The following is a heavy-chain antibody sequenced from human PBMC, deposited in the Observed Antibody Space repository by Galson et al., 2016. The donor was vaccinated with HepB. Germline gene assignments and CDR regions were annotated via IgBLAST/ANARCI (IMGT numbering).Heavy chain of an antibody. CDR2: ISVYDGNT. D-gene: IGHD2-15*01. Sequence: SVKVSCKASGYTFSNYGVHWVRQAPGQGLEWMGWISVYDGNTNYAQNIQGRVAMTRDKFTSTVYMELRSLRSDDTAVYYCANSRYCSGGSCYFDAFDVWGQGTMVAVSS. J-gene: IGHJ3*01. V-gene: IGHV1-18*01. CDR3: ANSRYCSGGSCYFDAFDV. CDR1: GYTFSNYG.